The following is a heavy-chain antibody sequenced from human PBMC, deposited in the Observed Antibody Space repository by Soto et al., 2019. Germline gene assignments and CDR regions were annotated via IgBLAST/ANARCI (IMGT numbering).Heavy chain of an antibody. CDR1: GFTFSNYA. CDR3: ARGGIITYNYIYYFDS. Sequence: EVQLLESGGGLVQPGGSLRLSCAASGFTFSNYAMTWVRQAPGKGLEWVSGLSVSGGTTYYADAVKGRFTISRDNSMNTLYLQMNSLRADDTAVYYCARGGIITYNYIYYFDSWGQGTLVTVSS. J-gene: IGHJ4*02. V-gene: IGHV3-23*01. CDR2: LSVSGGTT. D-gene: IGHD3-22*01.